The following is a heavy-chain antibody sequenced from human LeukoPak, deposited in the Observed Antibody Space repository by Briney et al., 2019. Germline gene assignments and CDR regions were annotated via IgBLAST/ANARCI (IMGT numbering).Heavy chain of an antibody. J-gene: IGHJ4*02. D-gene: IGHD2-15*01. Sequence: GGSLRLSCEAAGFSFRDYPMGWVRRASGKRLEWVSGISAGADVIFYADPVKGRFTISRDNSKNTLYLQMNSLRAEDTAVYYCARVSEGNLLLFDYWGQGTLVTVSS. V-gene: IGHV3-23*01. CDR2: ISAGADVI. CDR3: ARVSEGNLLLFDY. CDR1: GFSFRDYP.